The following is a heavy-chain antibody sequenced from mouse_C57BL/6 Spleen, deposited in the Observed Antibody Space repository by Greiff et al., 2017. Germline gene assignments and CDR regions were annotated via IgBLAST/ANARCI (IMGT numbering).Heavy chain of an antibody. CDR3: ARFPYDGYYVFAY. V-gene: IGHV1-7*01. Sequence: VQRVESGAELAKPGASVKLSCKASGYTFTSYWMHWVKQRPGQGLEWIGYINPSSGYTKYNQKFKDKATLTADKSSSTAYMQLSSLTYEDSAVYYCARFPYDGYYVFAYWGQGTLVTVSA. D-gene: IGHD2-3*01. CDR2: INPSSGYT. CDR1: GYTFTSYW. J-gene: IGHJ3*01.